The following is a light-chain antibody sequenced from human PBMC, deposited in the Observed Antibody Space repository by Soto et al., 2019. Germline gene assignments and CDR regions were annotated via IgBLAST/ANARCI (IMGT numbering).Light chain of an antibody. CDR1: QGISNW. CDR3: QLYNSYPT. CDR2: KAS. J-gene: IGKJ5*01. Sequence: DIQMTQSPSTLSASVGDRVTITCRASQGISNWLAWYQQKPGKAPKLLIYKASSLERGVPSRYSGSRSGTEFTLTISSLQPDDFATYYCQLYNSYPTFGQGTLLEIK. V-gene: IGKV1-5*03.